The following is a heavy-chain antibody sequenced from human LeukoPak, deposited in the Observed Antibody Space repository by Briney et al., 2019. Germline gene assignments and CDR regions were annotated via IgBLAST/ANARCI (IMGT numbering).Heavy chain of an antibody. J-gene: IGHJ4*02. V-gene: IGHV3-30-3*01. CDR1: GFTFSSYA. CDR3: AREGNPGYFDY. Sequence: QPGRSLRLSCAASGFTFSSYAMHWVRQAPGKGLEWVGVISYDGSNKYYADSVKGQFTISRDNSKNTLYLQMNSLRAEDAAVYYCAREGNPGYFDYWGQGTLVTVSS. D-gene: IGHD1-14*01. CDR2: ISYDGSNK.